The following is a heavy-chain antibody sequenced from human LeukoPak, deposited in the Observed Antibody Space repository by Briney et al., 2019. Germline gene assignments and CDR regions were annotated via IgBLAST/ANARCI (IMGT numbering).Heavy chain of an antibody. J-gene: IGHJ5*02. CDR1: GGSISSSSYY. Sequence: SETPSLTCTVSGGSISSSSYYWGWIRQPPGKGLEWIGSIYYSGSTYYNPSLKSRVTISVDTSKNQFSLKLSSVTAADTAVYYCARQPAWIQLWFDPWGQGTLVTVSS. D-gene: IGHD5-18*01. CDR3: ARQPAWIQLWFDP. V-gene: IGHV4-39*01. CDR2: IYYSGST.